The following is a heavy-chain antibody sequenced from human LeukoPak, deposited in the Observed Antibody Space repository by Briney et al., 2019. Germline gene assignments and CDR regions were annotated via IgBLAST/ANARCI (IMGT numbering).Heavy chain of an antibody. V-gene: IGHV4-4*07. J-gene: IGHJ4*02. D-gene: IGHD6-19*01. Sequence: SETLSLTCTISGGSISNYHWSWIRQPAGKGLEWIGQIHTSGSTNYNPPLKSRVTMSIDTTEDQVSLTIRSVTAADTAFYYCARRDISSGWSFDYWGQGTLVTVSS. CDR1: GGSISNYH. CDR2: IHTSGST. CDR3: ARRDISSGWSFDY.